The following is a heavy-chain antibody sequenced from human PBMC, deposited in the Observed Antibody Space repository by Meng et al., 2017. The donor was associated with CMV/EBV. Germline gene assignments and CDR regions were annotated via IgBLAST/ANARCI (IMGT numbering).Heavy chain of an antibody. CDR3: ARGPEVDYGDYVGLDY. Sequence: QARSPESAPGRGSPPGSRSPTVTVSGGSFSSYYWSWIRQPAGKGLEWIGRIYTSWSTNYNPSLKSRVTMSVDTSKNQFSLKLSSVTAADTAVYYCARGPEVDYGDYVGLDYWGQGTLVTVSS. CDR1: GGSFSSYY. J-gene: IGHJ4*02. D-gene: IGHD4-17*01. V-gene: IGHV4-4*07. CDR2: IYTSWST.